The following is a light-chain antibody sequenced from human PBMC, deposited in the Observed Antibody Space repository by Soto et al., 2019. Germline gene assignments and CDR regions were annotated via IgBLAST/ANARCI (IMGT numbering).Light chain of an antibody. CDR2: DVS. CDR3: SSYATSSTVFGGGITV. J-gene: IGLJ2*01. Sequence: QSALTQPASVSGSPGQSITISCTGTSSDVGGYNFVSWYQQFPGKAPKLMIFDVSNRPSGVSDRFSGSKSGNTASLAISGLQAEDEAHYYCSSYATSSTVFGGGITVFGGGTKVTVL. CDR1: SSDVGGYNF. V-gene: IGLV2-14*03.